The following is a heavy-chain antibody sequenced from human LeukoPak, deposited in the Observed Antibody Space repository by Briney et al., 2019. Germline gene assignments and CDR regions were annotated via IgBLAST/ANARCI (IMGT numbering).Heavy chain of an antibody. CDR2: INHSGST. Sequence: SETLSLTCAVYGGSFSGYYWSWIRQPPGEGLEWIGEINHSGSTDYNPSLKSRVTISVDTSKNQFSLKLSSVTAADTAVYYCARGRAITVTTRRYWFDPWGQGTLVTVSS. D-gene: IGHD4-17*01. J-gene: IGHJ5*02. V-gene: IGHV4-34*01. CDR3: ARGRAITVTTRRYWFDP. CDR1: GGSFSGYY.